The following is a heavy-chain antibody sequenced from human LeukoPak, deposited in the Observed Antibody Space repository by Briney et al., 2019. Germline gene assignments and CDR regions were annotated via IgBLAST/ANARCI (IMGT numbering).Heavy chain of an antibody. J-gene: IGHJ4*02. CDR1: GFTFSSYW. D-gene: IGHD5-18*01. Sequence: PGGSLRLSCAASGFTFSSYWMTWVRQAPGKGLEWVANIKQDGSEKYYVDSVKGRFTISRDNAKNSLYLQMSSLRAEDTAVYYCARSGHSYGFGYWGQGTLVTVSS. V-gene: IGHV3-7*01. CDR2: IKQDGSEK. CDR3: ARSGHSYGFGY.